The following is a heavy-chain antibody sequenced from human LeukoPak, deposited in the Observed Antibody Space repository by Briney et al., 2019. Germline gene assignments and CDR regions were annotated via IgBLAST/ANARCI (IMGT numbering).Heavy chain of an antibody. J-gene: IGHJ1*01. V-gene: IGHV3-30*03. CDR2: ISYDGSNK. Sequence: WGSLRLSCAASGFTFSSYGMHWVRQAPGKRLEWVAVISYDGSNKYYADSVKGRFTISRDNSKNTLYLQMNSLRAEDTAVYYCATYSSLNRREFQYWGQGTLLTVSS. D-gene: IGHD3-22*01. CDR3: ATYSSLNRREFQY. CDR1: GFTFSSYG.